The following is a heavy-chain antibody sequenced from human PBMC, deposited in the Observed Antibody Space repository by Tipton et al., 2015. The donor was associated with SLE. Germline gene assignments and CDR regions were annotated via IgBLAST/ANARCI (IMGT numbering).Heavy chain of an antibody. V-gene: IGHV4-59*01. D-gene: IGHD6-13*01. CDR1: GGSISSYY. J-gene: IGHJ4*02. CDR2: IYYSGST. Sequence: TLSLTCTVSGGSISSYYWSWIRQPPGKGLQWIGYIYYSGSTNYNPSLKSRVTISVDTSKKQFSLKLSSVTAADTAVYYCAGDRAGGAGFVYGGQGTLVAVAS. CDR3: AGDRAGGAGFVY.